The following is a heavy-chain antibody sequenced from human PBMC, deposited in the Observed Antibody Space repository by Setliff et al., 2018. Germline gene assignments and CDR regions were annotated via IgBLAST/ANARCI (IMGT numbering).Heavy chain of an antibody. D-gene: IGHD1-26*01. CDR2: IYHNGNT. V-gene: IGHV4-59*12. Sequence: PSETLSLTCTVSGGSISPYFWSWIRQSPGKGLEWIGYIYHNGNTNFNPSLKTRVTMSVDTSKNQFSLKLSSVTAADTAVYYCARDWLIRNSGSYYWQVDYWGQGTLVTVSS. CDR3: ARDWLIRNSGSYYWQVDY. J-gene: IGHJ4*02. CDR1: GGSISPYF.